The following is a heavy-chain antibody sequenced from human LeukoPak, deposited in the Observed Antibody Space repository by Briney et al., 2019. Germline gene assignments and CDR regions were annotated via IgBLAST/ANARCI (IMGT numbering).Heavy chain of an antibody. CDR1: GFTFGSQG. Sequence: GGSLRLSCAPSGFTFGSQGMSWVRQAPGKGPEWVASITQDGSQIYYVDSVKGRFTISRDNAQNSLYLQMNSLRAEDTAIYFCAREYFWGQGTLVTVSS. V-gene: IGHV3-7*01. J-gene: IGHJ4*02. CDR2: ITQDGSQI. CDR3: AREYF.